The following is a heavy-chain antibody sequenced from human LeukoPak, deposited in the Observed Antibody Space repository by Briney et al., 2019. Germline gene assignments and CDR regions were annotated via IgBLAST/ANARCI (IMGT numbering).Heavy chain of an antibody. J-gene: IGHJ4*02. Sequence: SETLSLTCTVSGGSIGTYYWSWIRQPPGKGLEWIGYIYYSGSTNYNPSLKSRVTISVDTSKSQFSLKLSSVTAADTAVYYCARSHSVWTSFDYWGQGTLVTVSS. D-gene: IGHD3/OR15-3a*01. CDR3: ARSHSVWTSFDY. V-gene: IGHV4-59*01. CDR1: GGSIGTYY. CDR2: IYYSGST.